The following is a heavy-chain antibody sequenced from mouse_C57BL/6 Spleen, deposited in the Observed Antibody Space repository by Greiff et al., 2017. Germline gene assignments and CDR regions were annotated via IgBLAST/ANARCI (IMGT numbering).Heavy chain of an antibody. CDR3: ARGLFGYYEGYFDY. Sequence: EVKVVESGGGLVKPGGSLKLSCAASGFTFSSYAMSWVRQTPEKRLEWVATISDGGSYTYYPDNVKGRFTISRDNAKNNLYLQMSHLKSEDTAMYYCARGLFGYYEGYFDYWGQGTTLTVSS. CDR2: ISDGGSYT. CDR1: GFTFSSYA. J-gene: IGHJ2*01. V-gene: IGHV5-4*03. D-gene: IGHD2-3*01.